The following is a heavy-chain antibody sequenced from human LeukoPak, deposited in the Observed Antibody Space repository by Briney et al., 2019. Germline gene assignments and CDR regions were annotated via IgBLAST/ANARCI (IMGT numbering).Heavy chain of an antibody. CDR1: GFTFSSYN. J-gene: IGHJ4*02. CDR2: ISSSSTYI. V-gene: IGHV3-21*01. Sequence: GGSLRLSCAASGFTFSSYNMSWVRQAPGKGLEWVSSISSSSTYIYYADSVKGRFTISRDNAKHSLYLQMNSLRAEDTAVYYCARDQQWLNYFDYWGQGTLVTVSS. CDR3: ARDQQWLNYFDY. D-gene: IGHD6-19*01.